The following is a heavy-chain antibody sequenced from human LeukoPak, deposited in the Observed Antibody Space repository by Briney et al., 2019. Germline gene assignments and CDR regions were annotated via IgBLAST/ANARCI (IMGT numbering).Heavy chain of an antibody. CDR3: ARGLNRNWNPLLFDP. V-gene: IGHV4-39*07. CDR2: IYYSGST. J-gene: IGHJ5*02. CDR1: GGSISSSSYY. Sequence: SETLSLTCTVSGGSISSSSYYWGWIRQPPGKGLEWIGSIYYSGSTYYNPSLKSRVTISVDTSKNQFSLKLSSVTAADTAVYYCARGLNRNWNPLLFDPWGQGTLVTVSS. D-gene: IGHD1-20*01.